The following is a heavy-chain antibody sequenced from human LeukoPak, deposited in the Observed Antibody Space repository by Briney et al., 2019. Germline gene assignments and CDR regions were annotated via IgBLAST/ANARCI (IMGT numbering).Heavy chain of an antibody. D-gene: IGHD1-26*01. CDR3: ARDSGLLTSSWFEP. J-gene: IGHJ5*02. CDR1: GGSISSYY. Sequence: SETLSLTCIVSGGSISSYYWSWIRQPAGKGLEWIGRIYTSGITKYNPSLKSRVTMSADTSKNQLSLKLTSVTAADTAVYYCARDSGLLTSSWFEPWGQGTLAIVSS. CDR2: IYTSGIT. V-gene: IGHV4-4*07.